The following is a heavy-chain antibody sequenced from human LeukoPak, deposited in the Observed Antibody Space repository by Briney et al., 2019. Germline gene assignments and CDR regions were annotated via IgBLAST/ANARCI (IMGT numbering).Heavy chain of an antibody. CDR3: AIESYNWFDP. J-gene: IGHJ5*02. CDR1: GGTFSSYT. Sequence: ASVKVSCKASGGTFSSYTISWVRQAPGQGLEWMGRIIPILGIANYAQKSQGRVTITADKSTSTAYMELNSLRSEDTAVYYCAIESYNWFDPWGQGTLVTVSS. CDR2: IIPILGIA. V-gene: IGHV1-69*04.